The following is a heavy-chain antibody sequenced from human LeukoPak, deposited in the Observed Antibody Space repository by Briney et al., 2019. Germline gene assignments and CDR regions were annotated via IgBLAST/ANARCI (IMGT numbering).Heavy chain of an antibody. Sequence: KASETLSLTCAVYGGSFSGYYWSWIRQPPGKGLGWIGEINHSGSTNYNPSLKSRVTISVDTSKNQFSLKLSSVTAADTAVYYCARERRSYNRHLVVVAARRQPLPPADAFDIWGQGTMVTVSS. V-gene: IGHV4-34*01. J-gene: IGHJ3*02. CDR1: GGSFSGYY. D-gene: IGHD2-15*01. CDR3: ARERRSYNRHLVVVAARRQPLPPADAFDI. CDR2: INHSGST.